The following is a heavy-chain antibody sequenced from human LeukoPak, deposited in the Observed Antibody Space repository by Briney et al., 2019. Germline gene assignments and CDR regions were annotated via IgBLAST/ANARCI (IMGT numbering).Heavy chain of an antibody. D-gene: IGHD6-19*01. Sequence: SETLSLTCTVSGGSISSYNWSWISQPPGKGLEWMGYIYYSGSTNYNPSLMSRVTISVDTSKNQFSLKLSSVTAADTAVYYCARVSSGWYWADYWGQGTLVTVSS. J-gene: IGHJ4*02. CDR3: ARVSSGWYWADY. V-gene: IGHV4-59*01. CDR2: IYYSGST. CDR1: GGSISSYN.